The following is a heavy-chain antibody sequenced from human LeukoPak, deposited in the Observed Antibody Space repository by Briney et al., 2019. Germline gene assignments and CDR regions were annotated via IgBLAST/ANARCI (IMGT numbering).Heavy chain of an antibody. D-gene: IGHD6-13*01. Sequence: GSSVKVSCKASGGTFSSYAISWVRQAPGQGLEWMGRIIPILGIANYAQEFQGRVTITADKSTSTAYMELSSLRSEDTAVYYCARDKAPGIAAAEPYYYYGMDVWGQGTTVTVSS. V-gene: IGHV1-69*04. CDR3: ARDKAPGIAAAEPYYYYGMDV. J-gene: IGHJ6*02. CDR2: IIPILGIA. CDR1: GGTFSSYA.